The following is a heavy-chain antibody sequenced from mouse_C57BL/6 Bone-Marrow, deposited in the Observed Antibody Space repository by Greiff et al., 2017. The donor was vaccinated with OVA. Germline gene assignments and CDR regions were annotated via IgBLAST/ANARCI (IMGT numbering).Heavy chain of an antibody. CDR3: ARGGYYYGSSLWFAY. CDR1: GYTFTSYW. J-gene: IGHJ3*01. Sequence: VKLQQPGAELVKPGASVKMSCKASGYTFTSYWITWVKQRPGQGLEWIGDIYPGSGSTNYNEKFKSKATLTVDTSSSTAYMQLSSLTSEDSAVYYCARGGYYYGSSLWFAYWGQGTLVTVSA. D-gene: IGHD1-1*01. CDR2: IYPGSGST. V-gene: IGHV1-55*01.